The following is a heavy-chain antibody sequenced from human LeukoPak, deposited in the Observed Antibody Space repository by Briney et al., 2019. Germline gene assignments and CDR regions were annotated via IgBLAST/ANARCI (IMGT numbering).Heavy chain of an antibody. D-gene: IGHD3-22*01. Sequence: PSETLSLTCTVSGSSISSYYWSWIRQPPGKGLEWIGHIYDTGSTNYNPSLKSRVTISVDTSKNQFSLKLSSATAADTAVYYCARRGYYYDSSGYYYYFDYWGQGIQVTASS. CDR3: ARRGYYYDSSGYYYYFDY. J-gene: IGHJ4*02. CDR1: GSSISSYY. CDR2: IYDTGST. V-gene: IGHV4-59*08.